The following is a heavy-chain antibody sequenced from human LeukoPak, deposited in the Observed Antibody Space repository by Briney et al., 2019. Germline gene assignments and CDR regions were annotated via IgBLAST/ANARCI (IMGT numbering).Heavy chain of an antibody. Sequence: ASVKVSCKASGYTFTSYAMNWVRQAPGQGLEWMGWISAYNGNTNYAQKLQGRVTMTTDTSTSTAYMEPRSLRSDDTAVYYCARVGPRDGYMFDPWGQGTLVTVSS. D-gene: IGHD5-24*01. CDR2: ISAYNGNT. J-gene: IGHJ5*02. V-gene: IGHV1-18*01. CDR3: ARVGPRDGYMFDP. CDR1: GYTFTSYA.